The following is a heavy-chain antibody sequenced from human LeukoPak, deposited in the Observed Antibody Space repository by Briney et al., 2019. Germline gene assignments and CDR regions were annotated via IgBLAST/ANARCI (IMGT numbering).Heavy chain of an antibody. V-gene: IGHV1-69*13. J-gene: IGHJ1*01. CDR3: ASEERYLGYCSSTSRYTYFQH. CDR2: IIPIFGTA. Sequence: SVKVSCKASGGTFSSYAISWVRQAPGQGLEWMGGIIPIFGTANYAQKFQGRVTITADESTSTAYMELSSLRSEDTAVYYCASEERYLGYCSSTSRYTYFQHWGQGTLVTVSS. CDR1: GGTFSSYA. D-gene: IGHD2-2*02.